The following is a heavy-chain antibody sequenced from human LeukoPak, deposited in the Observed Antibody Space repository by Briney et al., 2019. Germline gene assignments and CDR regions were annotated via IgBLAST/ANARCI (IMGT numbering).Heavy chain of an antibody. V-gene: IGHV4-34*01. D-gene: IGHD6-13*01. J-gene: IGHJ4*02. CDR2: INHSGST. Sequence: SETLSLTCAVYGGSFSGYYWSWIRQPPGKGLEWIGEINHSGSTNYNPSLKSRVTISVDTSKNQFSLKLSSVTAADTAVYYCARGHSSSWYLYYFDYWGQRTLVTVSS. CDR3: ARGHSSSWYLYYFDY. CDR1: GGSFSGYY.